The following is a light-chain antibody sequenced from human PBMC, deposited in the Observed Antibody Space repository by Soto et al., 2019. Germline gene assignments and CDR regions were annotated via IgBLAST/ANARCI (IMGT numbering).Light chain of an antibody. CDR2: AAS. CDR1: QGISSY. Sequence: AIRVTQSPSSLSASTGDRVTITCRASQGISSYLAWYQQKPGKAPKLLIYAASTLQSGVPSRFSGSGSGTDFTLTISCLQSEDFATYYCQQYYSYPQATFGPGTKVDIK. CDR3: QQYYSYPQAT. V-gene: IGKV1-8*01. J-gene: IGKJ3*01.